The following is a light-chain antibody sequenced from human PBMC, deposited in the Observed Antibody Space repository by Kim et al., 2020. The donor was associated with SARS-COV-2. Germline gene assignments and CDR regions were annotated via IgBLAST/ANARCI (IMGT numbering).Light chain of an antibody. CDR1: QGITNY. CDR2: DAS. V-gene: IGKV1-33*01. CDR3: QQYDKLPIT. J-gene: IGKJ4*01. Sequence: DIQMTQSPSSLSASVGDRVTITCQASQGITNYVNWYQQKPEQAPKLLIYDASNLKTGVPSRFSGRGSGTDFTFTISSLQPEDIATYYCQQYDKLPITFGGGTKLEI.